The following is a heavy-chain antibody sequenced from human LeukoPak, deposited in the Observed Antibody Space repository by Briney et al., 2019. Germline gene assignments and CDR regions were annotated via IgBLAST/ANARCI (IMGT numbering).Heavy chain of an antibody. CDR3: ARDRLGSGYSSDFDY. D-gene: IGHD6-19*01. CDR1: GFSVSSNY. J-gene: IGHJ4*02. Sequence: GGSLRLSCAASGFSVSSNYMNWVRQAPGKGLEWVSAIYTGGTTYYADSVKGRFTISRDNSKNTLYLQMNSLRAEDTAVYYCARDRLGSGYSSDFDYWGQGTLVTVSS. V-gene: IGHV3-66*02. CDR2: IYTGGTT.